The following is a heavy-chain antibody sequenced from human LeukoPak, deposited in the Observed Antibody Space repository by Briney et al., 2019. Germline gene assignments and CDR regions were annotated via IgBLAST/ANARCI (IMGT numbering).Heavy chain of an antibody. Sequence: GAVKDSCMACGCTFLSYGCSWVGPAAGQGLAWMGWISAYNGNTNHAQRLQRRVTMTTDTSTSTAYLEQRSLRSDNTPVYNCARVDDYGGNFHHGGQGTLLTVPS. CDR1: GCTFLSYG. CDR3: ARVDDYGGNFHH. CDR2: ISAYNGNT. J-gene: IGHJ1*01. V-gene: IGHV1-18*01. D-gene: IGHD4-23*01.